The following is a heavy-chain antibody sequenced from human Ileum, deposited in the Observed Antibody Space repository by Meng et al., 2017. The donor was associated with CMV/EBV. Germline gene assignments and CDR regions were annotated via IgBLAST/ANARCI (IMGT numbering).Heavy chain of an antibody. Sequence: GESLKISCGASGFTFKTHVMKWVRQAPGEGPEWVASISGSGSNTYYADSVKGRFTISRDNSKNIVYLQMSSLRGEDTAVYYCTKNVKGGFCTSTSCFIPGMDVWGQGTTVTVSS. CDR1: GFTFKTHV. CDR3: TKNVKGGFCTSTSCFIPGMDV. D-gene: IGHD2-2*01. J-gene: IGHJ6*02. V-gene: IGHV3-23*01. CDR2: ISGSGSNT.